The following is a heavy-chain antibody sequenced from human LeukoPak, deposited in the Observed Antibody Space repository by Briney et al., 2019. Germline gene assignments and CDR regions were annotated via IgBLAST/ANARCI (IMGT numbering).Heavy chain of an antibody. CDR3: ASPALGSGWWNFDY. V-gene: IGHV3-23*01. CDR1: GFTFSSYA. J-gene: IGHJ4*02. CDR2: ISGSGGST. D-gene: IGHD6-19*01. Sequence: GGSLRLSCAASGFTFSSYAMSWLPQAPGKGLEGVSAISGSGGSTYYADSVKGRFTISRDNSKNTLYLQMNSLRAEDTAVYYCASPALGSGWWNFDYWGQGTLVTVSS.